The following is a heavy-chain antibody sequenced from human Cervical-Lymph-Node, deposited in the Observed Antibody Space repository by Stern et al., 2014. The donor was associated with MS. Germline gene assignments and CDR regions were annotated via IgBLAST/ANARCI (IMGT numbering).Heavy chain of an antibody. CDR3: AKGDNWRRLNP. V-gene: IGHV3-30*18. CDR1: GFTFSAYG. Sequence: VQLLESGGGVVQPGRSLRLSCAASGFTFSAYGMHWVRQAPGKGLEWVAVISAAGTLKFYGDSVKGRLTISRDNSKNTLFLQMNSLRAEDTAVYYCAKGDNWRRLNPWGQGTLVTVSS. D-gene: IGHD1-20*01. J-gene: IGHJ5*02. CDR2: ISAAGTLK.